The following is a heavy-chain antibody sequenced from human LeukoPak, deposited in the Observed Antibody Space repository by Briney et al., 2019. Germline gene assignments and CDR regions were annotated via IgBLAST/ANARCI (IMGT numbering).Heavy chain of an antibody. D-gene: IGHD2-2*01. J-gene: IGHJ5*02. Sequence: PSETLSLTCTVSGGSFSMSYYWAWIRQPPGKGLEWLGSIYFSGSTYYNPSLKSRVTMSVDTSNNQFSLKLSSVTAADTAVYYCARHLGYCSTATCYARDRLINWFDPWGQGTLVTVSS. V-gene: IGHV4-39*01. CDR1: GGSFSMSYY. CDR2: IYFSGST. CDR3: ARHLGYCSTATCYARDRLINWFDP.